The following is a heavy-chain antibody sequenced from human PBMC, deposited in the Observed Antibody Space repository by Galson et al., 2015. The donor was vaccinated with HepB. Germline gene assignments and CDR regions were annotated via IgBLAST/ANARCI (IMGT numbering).Heavy chain of an antibody. D-gene: IGHD4-23*01. J-gene: IGHJ3*02. V-gene: IGHV5-51*01. CDR1: GYSFTTYW. Sequence: QSGAEVKKPRESLRISCQGSGYSFTTYWIGWVRQMPGKDLEWMGIIFPGDSDIRYSPSFEDQVTISVDKSISTAYLQWSSLKASDTAMYYCARHFPFGGKYGGLVGAFDIWGQGTMVTVSS. CDR2: IFPGDSDI. CDR3: ARHFPFGGKYGGLVGAFDI.